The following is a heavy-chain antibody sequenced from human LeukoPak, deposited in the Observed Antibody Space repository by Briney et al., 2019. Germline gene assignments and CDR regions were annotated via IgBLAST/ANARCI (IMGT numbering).Heavy chain of an antibody. D-gene: IGHD6-13*01. J-gene: IGHJ4*02. CDR1: GGSISSYY. Sequence: PSETLSLTCTVSGGSISSYYWSWIRQPAGKGLEWIGRIYTSGSTNYNPSLKSRVTMSVDTSKNQFSLKLSSVTAADTAVYYCARDDGYSSSWYPPALRYWGQGTLVTVSS. CDR3: ARDDGYSSSWYPPALRY. CDR2: IYTSGST. V-gene: IGHV4-4*07.